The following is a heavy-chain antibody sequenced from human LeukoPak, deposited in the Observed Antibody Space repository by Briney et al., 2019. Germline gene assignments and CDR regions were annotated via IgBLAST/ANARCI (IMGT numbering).Heavy chain of an antibody. J-gene: IGHJ5*02. CDR3: AREGIAVAGGNWFDP. V-gene: IGHV4-59*01. Sequence: SETLSLTCAVYGGSFSGYYWSWIRQPPGKGLEWIGYIYYSGSTNYNPSLKSRVTISVDTSKNQFSLKLSSVTAADTAVYYCAREGIAVAGGNWFDPWGQGTLVTVSS. CDR2: IYYSGST. CDR1: GGSFSGYY. D-gene: IGHD6-19*01.